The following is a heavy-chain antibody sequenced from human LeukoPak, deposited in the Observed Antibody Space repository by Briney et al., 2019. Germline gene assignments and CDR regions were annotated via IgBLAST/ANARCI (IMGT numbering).Heavy chain of an antibody. CDR1: GYSISSGYY. J-gene: IGHJ3*02. V-gene: IGHV4-38-2*02. Sequence: SETLSLTCTVSGYSISSGYYWGWIRQPPGKGLEWIGTLYYTGSTYYNPSLKSRVTISVDTSKNQFSLKLSSVTAADTAVYYCAGRRRYESNGHAFDIWGQGTMVTVSS. CDR3: AGRRRYESNGHAFDI. CDR2: LYYTGST. D-gene: IGHD3-22*01.